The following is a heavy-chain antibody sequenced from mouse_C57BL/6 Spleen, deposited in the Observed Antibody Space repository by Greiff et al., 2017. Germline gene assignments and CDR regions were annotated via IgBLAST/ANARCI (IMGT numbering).Heavy chain of an antibody. CDR3: TRGLGAY. J-gene: IGHJ3*01. CDR1: GYTFTDYE. CDR2: IDPETGGT. D-gene: IGHD3-1*01. Sequence: VQLVESGAELVRPGASVTLSCKASGYTFTDYEMHWVKQSPVHGLEWIGAIDPETGGTAYNQKFKGKAILTADKSSSTAYMELRSLTSEDSAVYYCTRGLGAYWGQGTLVTVSA. V-gene: IGHV1-15*01.